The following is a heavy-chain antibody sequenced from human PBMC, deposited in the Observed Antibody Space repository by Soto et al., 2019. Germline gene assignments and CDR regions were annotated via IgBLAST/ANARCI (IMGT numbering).Heavy chain of an antibody. CDR1: GFSLYTSAVG. V-gene: IGHV2-5*01. CDR3: AHLPRYYYGMDV. J-gene: IGHJ6*02. Sequence: QITLKESGPTLVKPTQTLTLTCTFSGFSLYTSAVGVGWIRQPPGKALEWLALIYSNDDKRNNPSLNRRLTITKDPSRNQVVLAMTNMDPVDTATYYCAHLPRYYYGMDVWGQGTTVTVSS. CDR2: IYSNDDK.